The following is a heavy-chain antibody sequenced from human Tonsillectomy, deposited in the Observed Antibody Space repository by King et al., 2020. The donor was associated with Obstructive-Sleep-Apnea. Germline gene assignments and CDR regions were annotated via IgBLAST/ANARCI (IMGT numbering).Heavy chain of an antibody. J-gene: IGHJ5*02. CDR2: IKQDGSEE. CDR3: ARKMYHYDTSSLSWFDP. D-gene: IGHD3-22*01. Sequence: QLVQSGGGLVQPGGSLRLSCAASGFTFSNSWMSWVRQAPGKGLEWVANIKQDGSEEYYVDSVKGRFTISRDNAKNSLYLQMNSLRAEDTAVYYCARKMYHYDTSSLSWFDPWGQGTLVTVSS. CDR1: GFTFSNSW. V-gene: IGHV3-7*01.